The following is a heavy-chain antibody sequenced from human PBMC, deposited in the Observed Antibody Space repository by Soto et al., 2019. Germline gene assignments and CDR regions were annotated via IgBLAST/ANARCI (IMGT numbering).Heavy chain of an antibody. CDR2: IDPSDSYT. CDR3: ARLRYYGSGSPFGPYYYYGMDV. J-gene: IGHJ6*02. V-gene: IGHV5-10-1*01. Sequence: GESLKISCNGSGYSFTSYWISWVRQMPWKGLEWMGRIDPSDSYTNYSPSFQGHVTISADKSISTAYLQWSSLKASDTAMYYCARLRYYGSGSPFGPYYYYGMDVWGQGTTVTVSS. D-gene: IGHD3-10*01. CDR1: GYSFTSYW.